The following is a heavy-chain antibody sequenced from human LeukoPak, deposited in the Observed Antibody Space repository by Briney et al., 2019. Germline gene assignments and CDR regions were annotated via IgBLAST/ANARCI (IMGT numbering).Heavy chain of an antibody. J-gene: IGHJ5*02. D-gene: IGHD3-10*01. CDR1: GFTFSTYN. CDR2: ITSSSSYI. Sequence: GGSLRLSCAASGFTFSTYNMNWVRQAPGKGLEWVSSITSSSSYIFYADSVEGRFTISRDNTKNSLYLQMNSLRAEDTAVYYCAKDRRPYYYGSGSYYLHNWFDPWGQGTLVTVSS. V-gene: IGHV3-21*01. CDR3: AKDRRPYYYGSGSYYLHNWFDP.